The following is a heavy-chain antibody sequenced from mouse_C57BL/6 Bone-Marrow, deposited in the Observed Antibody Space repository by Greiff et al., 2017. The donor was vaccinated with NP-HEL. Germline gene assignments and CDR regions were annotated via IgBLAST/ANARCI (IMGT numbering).Heavy chain of an antibody. CDR2: ISSGSSTI. Sequence: DVMLVESGGGLVKPGGSLKLPCAASGFTFSDYGMHWVRQAPEKGLEWVAYISSGSSTIYYADTVKGRFTISRDNAKNTLFLQMTSLRSEDTAMYYCARRYRGLYYYAMDYWGQGTSVTVSS. CDR1: GFTFSDYG. V-gene: IGHV5-17*01. CDR3: ARRYRGLYYYAMDY. D-gene: IGHD2-12*01. J-gene: IGHJ4*01.